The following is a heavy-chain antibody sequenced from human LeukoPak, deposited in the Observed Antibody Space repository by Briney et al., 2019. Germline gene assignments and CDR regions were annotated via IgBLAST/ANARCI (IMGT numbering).Heavy chain of an antibody. V-gene: IGHV3-33*01. CDR1: GFTFSSHG. J-gene: IGHJ6*02. Sequence: GGSLRLSCAASGFTFSSHGIHWVRQAPGKGLEWVAVIWYDGSNKYYADSVKGRFTISRDNSKNTLYLQMNSLRAEDTAVYYCARDGPYYDFWSGPPYYYYGMDVWGQGTTVAVSS. D-gene: IGHD3-3*01. CDR3: ARDGPYYDFWSGPPYYYYGMDV. CDR2: IWYDGSNK.